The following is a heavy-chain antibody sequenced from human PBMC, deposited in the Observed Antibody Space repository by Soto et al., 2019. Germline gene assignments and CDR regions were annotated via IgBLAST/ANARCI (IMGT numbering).Heavy chain of an antibody. CDR1: GFRFSGYG. J-gene: IGHJ4*02. CDR3: VTDIGGGSWYSLAY. V-gene: IGHV3-33*03. Sequence: QVHLVESGGGVVQPGTSLRLACAASGFRFSGYGMQWVRQTPGKGLEWVGVIWYDGSETFYADSVKGRFTISRDNSNNNVLLQMDSLRAGDTAVYRCVTDIGGGSWYSLAYWGPGSLVTVSS. D-gene: IGHD2-15*01. CDR2: IWYDGSET.